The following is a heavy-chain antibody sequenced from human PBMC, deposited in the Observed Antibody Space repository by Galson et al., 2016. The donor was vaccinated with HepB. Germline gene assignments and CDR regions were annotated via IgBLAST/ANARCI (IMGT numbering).Heavy chain of an antibody. CDR1: GDSVSNHRAA. D-gene: IGHD1-14*01. CDR2: TYFRSKLYH. V-gene: IGHV6-1*01. J-gene: IGHJ3*02. CDR3: ARHTGALDI. Sequence: CAISGDSVSNHRAAWNWIRQSPSRGLEWLGRTYFRSKLYHDYAVSMKRRITIHPDTSKNQFSLQLNSMTPEDSAVYYCARHTGALDIWGQGTLVTVSS.